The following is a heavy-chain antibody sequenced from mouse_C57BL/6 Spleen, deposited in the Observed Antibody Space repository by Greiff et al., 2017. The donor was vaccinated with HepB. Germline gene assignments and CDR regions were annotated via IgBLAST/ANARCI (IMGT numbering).Heavy chain of an antibody. J-gene: IGHJ2*01. Sequence: EVMLVESGGGLVKPGGSLKLSCAASGFTFSSYAMSWVRQTPEKRLEWVATISDGGSYTYYPDNVKGRFTISRDNAKNNLYLQMSHLKSEDTAMYYCASDGYYGGYYFDYWGQGTTLTVSS. CDR3: ASDGYYGGYYFDY. V-gene: IGHV5-4*03. CDR1: GFTFSSYA. CDR2: ISDGGSYT. D-gene: IGHD2-3*01.